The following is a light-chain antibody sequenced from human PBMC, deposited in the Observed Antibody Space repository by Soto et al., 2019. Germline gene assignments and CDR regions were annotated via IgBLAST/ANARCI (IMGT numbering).Light chain of an antibody. V-gene: IGKV3-15*01. J-gene: IGKJ4*01. CDR1: QTVYNN. Sequence: EIVMTQSLATLSVSPGERATLSCRDSQTVYNNLAWYQQKPGQPPRLLIYGASARATGIPARFSGSGSGTEFTLTISSLQSEDFAVYYCQQYSNWPLTFGGGTKVEIK. CDR2: GAS. CDR3: QQYSNWPLT.